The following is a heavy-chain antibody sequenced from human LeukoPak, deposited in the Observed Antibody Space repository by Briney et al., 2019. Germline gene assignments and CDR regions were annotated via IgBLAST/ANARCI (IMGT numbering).Heavy chain of an antibody. D-gene: IGHD3-9*01. CDR2: INPNSGGT. J-gene: IGHJ5*02. CDR3: ARDGDYDILTGYWSGFDP. CDR1: GYTFTGYY. Sequence: ASVKVSCKASGYTFTGYYMHWVRQAPGQGLEWMGWINPNSGGTNYAQKFQGRVTLTRDTSISTAYMELSRLRSDDTAVYYCARDGDYDILTGYWSGFDPWGQGTLVTVSS. V-gene: IGHV1-2*02.